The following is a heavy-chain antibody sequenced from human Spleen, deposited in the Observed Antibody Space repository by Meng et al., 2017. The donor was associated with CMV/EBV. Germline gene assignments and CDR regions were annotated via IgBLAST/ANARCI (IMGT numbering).Heavy chain of an antibody. Sequence: TVFCQPSGYPFTSYLITWVRQAPGQGLEWMGWISPYNGNTKYAHKFQGRVTLTTDTSTNTAYMDLRSLQSDDTAVYYCVRDRWSPDYWGQGTLVTVSS. CDR1: GYPFTSYL. D-gene: IGHD3-3*01. J-gene: IGHJ4*02. CDR2: ISPYNGNT. CDR3: VRDRWSPDY. V-gene: IGHV1-18*01.